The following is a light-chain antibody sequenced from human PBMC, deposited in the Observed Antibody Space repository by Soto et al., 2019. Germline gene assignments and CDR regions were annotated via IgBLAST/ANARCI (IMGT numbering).Light chain of an antibody. Sequence: DIQMTQSPSTLSASVGDRVTITCRASQSISSWLAWYQQKPGKAPKLLIYKASTLESGVPSRFSGSGSGTDFTLTISSLQPDDFATYYCQQYNSYPFTFGPGTKVDIK. CDR3: QQYNSYPFT. CDR2: KAS. V-gene: IGKV1-5*03. J-gene: IGKJ3*01. CDR1: QSISSW.